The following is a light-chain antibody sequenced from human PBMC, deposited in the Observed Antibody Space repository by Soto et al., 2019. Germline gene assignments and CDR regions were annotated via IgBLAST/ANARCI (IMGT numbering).Light chain of an antibody. V-gene: IGLV2-8*01. CDR1: TGDIGAFNY. J-gene: IGLJ1*01. CDR2: EVT. CDR3: SSFAGTNSFV. Sequence: QSVLTQPHSASGSPGQSVTISCTGTTGDIGAFNYVSWYQQRPGKAPKLIIYEVTRRPSGVPDRISASKSDTTASLTVSGLQAEDEADYYCSSFAGTNSFVFGTGTKVTVL.